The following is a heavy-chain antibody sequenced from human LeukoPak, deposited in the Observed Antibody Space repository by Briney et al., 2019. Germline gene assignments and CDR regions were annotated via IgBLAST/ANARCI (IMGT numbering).Heavy chain of an antibody. CDR3: ANQIGYCSGGSCYSSYFDY. CDR1: GFTFSSFG. J-gene: IGHJ4*02. D-gene: IGHD2-15*01. CDR2: IRYDGSNK. V-gene: IGHV3-30*02. Sequence: GGSLRLSCAASGFTFSSFGMHWVRQAPGKGLEGVAVIRYDGSNKYYADSVKGRFTISRDNSKNTLYLQMNSLRAEDTAVYYCANQIGYCSGGSCYSSYFDYWGQGTLVTVSS.